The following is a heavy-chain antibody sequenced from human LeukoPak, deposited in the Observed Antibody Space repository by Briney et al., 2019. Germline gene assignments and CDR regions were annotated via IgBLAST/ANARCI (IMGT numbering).Heavy chain of an antibody. CDR1: GYSISSGYY. J-gene: IGHJ3*02. Sequence: SETLSLTCTVTGYSISSGYYWGWIRQPPGKGLEWIGSIYHSGSTYYNPSLKSRVTISVDTSKNQFSLKLSSVTAADTAVYYCARELLSDSSSSVAFDIWGQGTMVTVSS. D-gene: IGHD6-6*01. CDR3: ARELLSDSSSSVAFDI. CDR2: IYHSGST. V-gene: IGHV4-38-2*02.